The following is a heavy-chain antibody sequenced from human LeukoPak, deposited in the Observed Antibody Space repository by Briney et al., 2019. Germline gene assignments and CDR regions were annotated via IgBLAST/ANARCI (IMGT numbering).Heavy chain of an antibody. D-gene: IGHD6-19*01. CDR1: GGTFSSYA. V-gene: IGHV1-69*04. CDR3: ATDDVPGAGVI. CDR2: IIPIFGIA. J-gene: IGHJ4*02. Sequence: SVKVSCKASGGTFSSYAISWVRQAPGQGLEWMGRIIPIFGIANYAQKFQGRVTMTEDTSTDTAYMELSSLRSEDTAVYYCATDDVPGAGVIWGQGTLVTVSS.